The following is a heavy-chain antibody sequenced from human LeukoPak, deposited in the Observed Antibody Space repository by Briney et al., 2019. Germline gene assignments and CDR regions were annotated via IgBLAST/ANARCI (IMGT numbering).Heavy chain of an antibody. J-gene: IGHJ4*02. CDR2: IYNTGST. Sequence: PSETLSLTCSVSGGSISSHYWSWIRQPPGKGLEWIGYIYNTGSTNYNPSLKSRVIISSDTSKNQFSLKLSSVTAADTAVYYCARDPYDSSGSYFDYWGQGTLVTVSS. D-gene: IGHD3-22*01. CDR3: ARDPYDSSGSYFDY. CDR1: GGSISSHY. V-gene: IGHV4-59*11.